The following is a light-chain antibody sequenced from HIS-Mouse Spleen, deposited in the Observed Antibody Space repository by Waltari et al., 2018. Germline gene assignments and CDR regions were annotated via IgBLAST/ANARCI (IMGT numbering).Light chain of an antibody. J-gene: IGLJ2*01. V-gene: IGLV3-10*01. CDR3: YSTDSSGNHRV. CDR2: EDS. CDR1: ALPKKY. Sequence: SYELTQPPSVSVSPGQTARITFSGDALPKKYAYWYQPKSGQAPGLVIYEDSKRPSGIPERFSGSSSGTMATLTISGAQVEDEADYYCYSTDSSGNHRVFGGGTKLTVL.